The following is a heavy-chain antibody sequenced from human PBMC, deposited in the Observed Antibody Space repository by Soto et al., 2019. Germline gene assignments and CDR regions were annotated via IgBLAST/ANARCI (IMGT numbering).Heavy chain of an antibody. CDR3: ARDIVVVPAAILGAYYYYGMDV. J-gene: IGHJ6*02. V-gene: IGHV3-30-3*01. CDR1: GFTFSSYA. D-gene: IGHD2-2*01. CDR2: ISYDGSNK. Sequence: VQLVESGGGVVQPGRSLRLSCAASGFTFSSYAMHWVRQAPGKGLEWVAVISYDGSNKYYADSVKGRFTISRDNSKNTLYLQMNSLRAEDTAVYYCARDIVVVPAAILGAYYYYGMDVWGQGTTVTVSS.